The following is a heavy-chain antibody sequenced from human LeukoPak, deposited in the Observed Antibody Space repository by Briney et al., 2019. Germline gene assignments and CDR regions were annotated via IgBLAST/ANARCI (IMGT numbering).Heavy chain of an antibody. J-gene: IGHJ3*01. D-gene: IGHD1-14*01. Sequence: GASVKVSCKASGYTFTSYTIHWVRQAPGQSLEWMGWISVGNGDSKCSREFQGRVTLTRDTSATTTYLEVSSLGPEDMAVYYCARERGIRDAFDFWGQGTMVTVSS. CDR1: GYTFTSYT. V-gene: IGHV1-3*03. CDR3: ARERGIRDAFDF. CDR2: ISVGNGDS.